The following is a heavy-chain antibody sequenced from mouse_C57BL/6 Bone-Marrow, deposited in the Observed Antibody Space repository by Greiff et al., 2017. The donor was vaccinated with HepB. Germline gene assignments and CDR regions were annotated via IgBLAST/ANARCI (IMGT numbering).Heavy chain of an antibody. Sequence: VMLVESGAELARPGASVKLSCKASGYTFTSYGISWVKQRTGQGLEWIGEIYPRSGNTYYNEKFKGKATLTADKSSSTAYMELRSLTSEDSAVYFCARDYDYDVAWFAYWGQGTLVTVSA. D-gene: IGHD2-4*01. CDR2: IYPRSGNT. CDR3: ARDYDYDVAWFAY. V-gene: IGHV1-81*01. J-gene: IGHJ3*01. CDR1: GYTFTSYG.